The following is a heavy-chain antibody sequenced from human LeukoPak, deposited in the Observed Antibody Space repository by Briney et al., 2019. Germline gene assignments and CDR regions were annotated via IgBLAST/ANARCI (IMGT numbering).Heavy chain of an antibody. D-gene: IGHD2-2*01. J-gene: IGHJ4*02. CDR1: GYTFTGHD. CDR2: MNPNRGDA. CDR3: VRQECSSTNCYRGLDF. Sequence: GASVKVSCKASGYTFTGHDINWVRQATGQGLAWMGWMNPNRGDAGHGQKFQGRVTMTSDTSTNTAYMELRSLRSDDTAVYYCVRQECSSTNCYRGLDFWGQGTLVTVSS. V-gene: IGHV1-8*01.